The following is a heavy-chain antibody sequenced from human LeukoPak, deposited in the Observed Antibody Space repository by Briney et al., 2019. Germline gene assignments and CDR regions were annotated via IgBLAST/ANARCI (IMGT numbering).Heavy chain of an antibody. CDR3: ARTLYIAAVPGGFDY. Sequence: GASVKVSCKASGYTFTGHYLHWVRQAPGQGLEWMRWINPKNAGTNFAQRFQGRVTMTRDTSISTVYMELSRLRSDDTALYYCARTLYIAAVPGGFDYWGQGSLVTVSS. J-gene: IGHJ4*02. CDR2: INPKNAGT. D-gene: IGHD6-25*01. CDR1: GYTFTGHY. V-gene: IGHV1-2*02.